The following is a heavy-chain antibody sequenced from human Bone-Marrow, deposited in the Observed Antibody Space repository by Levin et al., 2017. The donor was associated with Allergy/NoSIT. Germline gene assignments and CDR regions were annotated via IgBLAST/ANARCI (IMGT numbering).Heavy chain of an antibody. CDR2: IWYDGSNK. D-gene: IGHD6-13*01. CDR3: ARVSFENSSSWAENFDY. V-gene: IGHV3-33*01. J-gene: IGHJ4*02. Sequence: PGGSLRLSCAASGFTFSSYGMHWVRQAPGKGLEWVAVIWYDGSNKYYADSVKGRFTISRDNSKNTLYLQMNSLRAEDTAVYYCARVSFENSSSWAENFDYWGQGTLVTVSS. CDR1: GFTFSSYG.